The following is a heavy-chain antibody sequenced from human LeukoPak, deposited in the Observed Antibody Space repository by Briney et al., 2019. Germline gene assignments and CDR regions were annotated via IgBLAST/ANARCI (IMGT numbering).Heavy chain of an antibody. CDR3: ARDRGGAYSAIDY. CDR2: ISSSSITI. Sequence: GGSLRLSCVASGFTFSSYSLNWVRQAPGKGLEWVSFISSSSITIYYADSVKGRFTISRDNAEKSLYLQMNSLRAEDTAVYYCARDRGGAYSAIDYWGQGNLVIVTS. J-gene: IGHJ4*02. V-gene: IGHV3-48*04. D-gene: IGHD2-15*01. CDR1: GFTFSSYS.